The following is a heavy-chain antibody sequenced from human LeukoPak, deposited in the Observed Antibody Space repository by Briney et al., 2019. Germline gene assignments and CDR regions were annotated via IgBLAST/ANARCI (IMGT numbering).Heavy chain of an antibody. V-gene: IGHV4-59*01. D-gene: IGHD3-3*01. CDR1: GGTISSYY. Sequence: SETLSLTCTASGGTISSYYWNWIRQPPGKGLEWIGYIYYGGSNNYNPSLKRRVTTTADTSKNQFSLKLSSVTAADTAVYYCERTYNFWSGPTNCFDPWGQGTLVTVSS. CDR2: IYYGGSN. CDR3: ERTYNFWSGPTNCFDP. J-gene: IGHJ5*02.